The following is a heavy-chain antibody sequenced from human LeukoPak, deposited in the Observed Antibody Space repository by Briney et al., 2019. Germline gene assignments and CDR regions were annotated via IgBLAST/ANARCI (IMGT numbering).Heavy chain of an antibody. CDR3: ARDRPVTGGNWFDP. CDR2: ISSSGSYI. CDR1: GFTFSSYS. V-gene: IGHV3-21*01. J-gene: IGHJ5*02. Sequence: GGSLRLSCAASGFTFSSYSMNWVRQAPGKGLGWVSSISSSGSYIYYADSVKGRFTISRDNAKNSLYLQMNSLRAEDTAVYYCARDRPVTGGNWFDPWGQGTLVTVSS. D-gene: IGHD2-21*02.